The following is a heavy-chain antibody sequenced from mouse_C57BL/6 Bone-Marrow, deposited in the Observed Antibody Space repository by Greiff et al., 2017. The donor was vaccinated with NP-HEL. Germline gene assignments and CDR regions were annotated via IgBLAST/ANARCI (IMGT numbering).Heavy chain of an antibody. Sequence: QVHVKQPGAELVMPGASVKLSCKASGYTFTSYWMHWVKQRPGQGLEWIGEIDPSDSYTNYNQKFKGKSTLTVDKSSSTAYMQLSSLTSEDSAVYYCARDDYYAMDYWGQGTSVTVSS. J-gene: IGHJ4*01. CDR3: ARDDYYAMDY. CDR2: IDPSDSYT. V-gene: IGHV1-69*01. CDR1: GYTFTSYW.